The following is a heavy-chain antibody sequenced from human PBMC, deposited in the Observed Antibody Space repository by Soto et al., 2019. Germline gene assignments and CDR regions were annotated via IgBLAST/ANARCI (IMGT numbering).Heavy chain of an antibody. CDR3: AKDRVLVN. J-gene: IGHJ4*02. CDR2: ISYDGSNK. D-gene: IGHD1-26*01. Sequence: PGGSLRLSCAASGFTFSSYGMHWVRQAPGKGLEWVAVISYDGSNKYYADSVKGRFTISRDNSKNTLYLQMNSLRAEDTAVYYCAKDRVLVNWGQGTLVTVSS. CDR1: GFTFSSYG. V-gene: IGHV3-30*18.